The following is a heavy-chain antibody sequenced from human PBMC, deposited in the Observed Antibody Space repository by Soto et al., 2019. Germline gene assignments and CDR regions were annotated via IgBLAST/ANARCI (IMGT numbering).Heavy chain of an antibody. CDR3: ARVITVTPVGYYGMDV. D-gene: IGHD4-4*01. CDR1: GGSISSGDYY. J-gene: IGHJ6*02. Sequence: QVQLQESGPGLVKPSQTLSLTCTVSGGSISSGDYYWSWVRQHPGKGLEWIGYRSYSGSTYYNPSLKSRVTVVVDTSRNQFSLRLSSVTAADTAVYYCARVITVTPVGYYGMDVWGQGTTVTVSS. V-gene: IGHV4-31*03. CDR2: RSYSGST.